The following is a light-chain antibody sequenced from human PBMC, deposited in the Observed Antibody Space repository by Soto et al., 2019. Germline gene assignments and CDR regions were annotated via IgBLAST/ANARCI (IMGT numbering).Light chain of an antibody. J-gene: IGKJ1*01. V-gene: IGKV1-5*01. CDR3: HQYSSFST. Sequence: DVQMTQSPSTLSASVGDTVTITCRASQSVSFWLAWYQQKPGKAPKLLIYDASSLERGVPSRFSGSGSGTEFTLIISGLQPDDFATYYCHQYSSFSTFGRRTKVDI. CDR2: DAS. CDR1: QSVSFW.